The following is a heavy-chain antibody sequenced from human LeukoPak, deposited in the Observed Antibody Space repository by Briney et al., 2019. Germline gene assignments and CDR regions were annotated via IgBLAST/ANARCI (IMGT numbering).Heavy chain of an antibody. Sequence: PSETLSLTCTVSGGSISSSSYYWGWIRQPPGKGLEWIGSIYYSGSTYYNPSLKSRVTISVDTSKNQFSLKLSSVTAADTAVYYCARLYYYDSSGYYYESPLDYWGQGTLVTVSS. J-gene: IGHJ4*02. CDR2: IYYSGST. CDR1: GGSISSSSYY. CDR3: ARLYYYDSSGYYYESPLDY. D-gene: IGHD3-22*01. V-gene: IGHV4-39*01.